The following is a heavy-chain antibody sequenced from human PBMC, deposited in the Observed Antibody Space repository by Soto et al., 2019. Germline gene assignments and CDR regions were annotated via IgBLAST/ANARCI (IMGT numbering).Heavy chain of an antibody. Sequence: SETLSLTCTVSGGSISSYYWSWIRQPPVKVLEWIGYIYYSGSTNYNPSLKSRVTTSVDTSKNQFSLKLSSVTAADTAVYYCARVAAAGPDYDYVWGSYRYTMNWFDPWGQGTLVTVSS. J-gene: IGHJ5*02. CDR3: ARVAAAGPDYDYVWGSYRYTMNWFDP. V-gene: IGHV4-59*01. CDR1: GGSISSYY. CDR2: IYYSGST. D-gene: IGHD3-16*02.